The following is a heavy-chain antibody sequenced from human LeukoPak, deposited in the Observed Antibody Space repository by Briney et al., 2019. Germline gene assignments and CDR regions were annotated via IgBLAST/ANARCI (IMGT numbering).Heavy chain of an antibody. V-gene: IGHV3-30*02. CDR1: GFTFSSYG. CDR3: AKGRGYSYGYSDY. Sequence: PGRSLRLSCEASGFTFSSYGMHWVRQAPGKGLEWVAFIRYDGSNKYYADSVKGRFTISRDNSKNTLYLQMNSLRAEDTAVYYCAKGRGYSYGYSDYWGQGTLVTVSS. J-gene: IGHJ4*02. D-gene: IGHD5-18*01. CDR2: IRYDGSNK.